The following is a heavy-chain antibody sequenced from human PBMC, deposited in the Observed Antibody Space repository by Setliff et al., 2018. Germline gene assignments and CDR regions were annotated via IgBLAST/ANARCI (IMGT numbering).Heavy chain of an antibody. V-gene: IGHV4-61*10. D-gene: IGHD3-10*01. Sequence: SETLSLTCTVSGASLSSGTYYWGWIRRPAGKGLEWIGRVFVDGSTNYNPSLKSRVTMSVDTSKNQFSLKLSSVTAADTAIYYCARDRSYYASGSFTKWFDCWGQGTLVTVSS. CDR1: GASLSSGTYY. CDR2: VFVDGST. CDR3: ARDRSYYASGSFTKWFDC. J-gene: IGHJ4*02.